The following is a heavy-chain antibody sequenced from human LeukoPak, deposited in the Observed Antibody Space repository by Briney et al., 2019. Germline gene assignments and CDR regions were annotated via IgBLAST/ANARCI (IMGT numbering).Heavy chain of an antibody. CDR1: GFTLRSYD. D-gene: IGHD1-1*01. Sequence: PGGSLRLSCAASGFTLRSYDMSWVRQAPGKGLEWVAATSGSGGNTYYADSVRGRFTISRDNSKNTLFLQMNSLRAEDTAIYYCAKPVDGASVQRYFQHWGQGTLVTVSS. CDR3: AKPVDGASVQRYFQH. J-gene: IGHJ1*01. V-gene: IGHV3-23*01. CDR2: TSGSGGNT.